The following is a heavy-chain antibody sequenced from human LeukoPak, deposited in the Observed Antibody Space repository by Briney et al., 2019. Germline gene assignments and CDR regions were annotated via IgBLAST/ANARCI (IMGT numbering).Heavy chain of an antibody. V-gene: IGHV4-34*01. CDR3: ARGRVWSRQKTYYYDSSGYYVSYYFDY. CDR2: INHSGST. CDR1: GGSFSGYY. Sequence: SETLSLTCAVYGGSFSGYYWSWLRQPPGKGLEWIGEINHSGSTNYNPSLKSRVTISVDTSKNQFSLKLSSVTAADTAVYYCARGRVWSRQKTYYYDSSGYYVSYYFDYWGQGTLVTVSS. J-gene: IGHJ4*02. D-gene: IGHD3-22*01.